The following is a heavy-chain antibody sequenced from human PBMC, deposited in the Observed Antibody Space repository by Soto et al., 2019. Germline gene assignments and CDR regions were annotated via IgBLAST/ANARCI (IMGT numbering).Heavy chain of an antibody. V-gene: IGHV3-30-3*01. CDR1: GFTFSSYA. CDR2: ISYDGSNK. CDR3: ARDLEPAAIGVRYYYYGMDV. J-gene: IGHJ6*02. D-gene: IGHD2-2*01. Sequence: GGSLRLSCAASGFTFSSYAMHWVRQAPGKGLEWVAVISYDGSNKYYADSVKGRFTISRDNSKNTLYLQMNSLRAEDTAVYYCARDLEPAAIGVRYYYYGMDVWGQGTTVTVSS.